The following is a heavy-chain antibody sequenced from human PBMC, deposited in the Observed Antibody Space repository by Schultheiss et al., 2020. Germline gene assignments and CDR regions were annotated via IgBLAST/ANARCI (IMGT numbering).Heavy chain of an antibody. CDR3: AREVGATGGYYYYYGMDV. J-gene: IGHJ6*02. Sequence: GESLKISCAASGFTFSSYAMSWVRQAPGKGLEWVSAISGSGGSTYYADSVKGRFTVSRDNSKNTLYLQMNSLRAEDTAVYYCAREVGATGGYYYYYGMDVWGQGTTVTVSS. V-gene: IGHV3-23*01. CDR2: ISGSGGST. CDR1: GFTFSSYA. D-gene: IGHD1-26*01.